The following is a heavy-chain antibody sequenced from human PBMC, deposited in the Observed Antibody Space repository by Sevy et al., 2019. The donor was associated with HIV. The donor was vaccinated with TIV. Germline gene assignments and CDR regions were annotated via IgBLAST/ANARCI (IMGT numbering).Heavy chain of an antibody. D-gene: IGHD6-19*01. Sequence: GGSLRLSCAASGFTFRNSGMHWVRQSPGKGLEWVASIFSDGITTYYGDSVKGRFTVFRDNSKSTLYMQMNSLRVEDTAVYYCARESPSDWYLESWGQGSQVTVSS. CDR3: ARESPSDWYLES. J-gene: IGHJ5*02. CDR2: IFSDGITT. CDR1: GFTFRNSG. V-gene: IGHV3-33*01.